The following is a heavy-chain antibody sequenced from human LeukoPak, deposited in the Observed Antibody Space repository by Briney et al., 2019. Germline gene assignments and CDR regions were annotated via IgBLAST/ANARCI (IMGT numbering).Heavy chain of an antibody. D-gene: IGHD3-22*01. CDR1: GFTFSSYA. V-gene: IGHV3-23*01. CDR2: INGSGGST. J-gene: IGHJ4*02. CDR3: AKDGPYYYDSSTKGIFDY. Sequence: GGSLRLSCAASGFTFSSYAMSWVRQAPGKGLEWVSAINGSGGSTYYADSVKGRFTISRDNSKNTLYLQMNSLRAEDTAVYYCAKDGPYYYDSSTKGIFDYWGQGTLVTVSS.